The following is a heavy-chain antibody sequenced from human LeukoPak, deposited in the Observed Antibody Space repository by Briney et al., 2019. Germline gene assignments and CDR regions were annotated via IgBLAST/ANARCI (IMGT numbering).Heavy chain of an antibody. D-gene: IGHD2-2*01. CDR2: IIPIFGTA. CDR3: ARTYCSSTSCSRQLDY. CDR1: GGTFSSYA. V-gene: IGHV1-69*05. Sequence: ASVKVSCKASGGTFSSYAISWVRQAPGQGLEWMGGIIPIFGTANYTQKFQGRVTITTDESTSTAYMELSCLRSEDTAVYYCARTYCSSTSCSRQLDYWGQGILVTVSS. J-gene: IGHJ4*02.